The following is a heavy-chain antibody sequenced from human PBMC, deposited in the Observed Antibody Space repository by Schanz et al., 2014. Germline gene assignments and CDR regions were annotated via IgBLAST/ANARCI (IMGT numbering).Heavy chain of an antibody. V-gene: IGHV3-21*01. D-gene: IGHD1-7*01. CDR2: ISSTSTYL. CDR3: ASLIGTTSAHFYGMDV. J-gene: IGHJ6*02. CDR1: GFTFSSYT. Sequence: EVQLVESGGGLVKPGDSLRLSCAASGFTFSSYTMKWVRQAPGKGLEWVSSISSTSTYLYYADSVKGRFTISRDSARNSLYLQMSSLRAEDTAVYYCASLIGTTSAHFYGMDVWGQGTTVTVSS.